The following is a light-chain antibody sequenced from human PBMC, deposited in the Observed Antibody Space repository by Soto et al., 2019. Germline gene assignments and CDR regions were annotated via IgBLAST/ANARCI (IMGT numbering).Light chain of an antibody. CDR2: EVS. J-gene: IGLJ3*02. V-gene: IGLV2-8*01. Sequence: QYALTQPPSASGSPGQSVTISCAGTSSDVGGYDYVSWYQQHPGKAPKLMIYEVSKRPSGVPDRFSGSKSGNAASLTVSGLQTEDEADYYCSSFAGSNNLVVGGGTKLTVL. CDR1: SSDVGGYDY. CDR3: SSFAGSNNLV.